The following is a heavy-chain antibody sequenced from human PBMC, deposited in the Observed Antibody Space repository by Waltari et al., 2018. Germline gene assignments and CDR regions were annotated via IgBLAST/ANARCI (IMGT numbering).Heavy chain of an antibody. Sequence: QVQLQESGPGLVKPSQTLSLTCTVSGGSIDSGSYYWSWIRQPAGKGLEWIGRIYTSGSTIYNTSLKSRVTISVDTSKNQFSLNLSSVTAAYTAVYYCARGPLLSKVDYWGQGTLLTVSA. CDR1: GGSIDSGSYY. D-gene: IGHD1-26*01. V-gene: IGHV4-61*02. CDR2: IYTSGST. J-gene: IGHJ4*02. CDR3: ARGPLLSKVDY.